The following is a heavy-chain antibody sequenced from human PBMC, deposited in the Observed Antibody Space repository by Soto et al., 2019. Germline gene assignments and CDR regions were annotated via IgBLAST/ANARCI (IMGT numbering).Heavy chain of an antibody. D-gene: IGHD3-22*01. CDR1: GYIFTSYW. Sequence: GESLKISCRTSGYIFTSYWIAWVRQMPGKGLEWMGIIFPSDSDTRYSPSFQGQVTISADRSTSTVFLQWASLKASDTAVYFWARKDKSGYFNWFDPWGQGTLVTVSS. V-gene: IGHV5-51*01. CDR3: ARKDKSGYFNWFDP. CDR2: IFPSDSDT. J-gene: IGHJ5*02.